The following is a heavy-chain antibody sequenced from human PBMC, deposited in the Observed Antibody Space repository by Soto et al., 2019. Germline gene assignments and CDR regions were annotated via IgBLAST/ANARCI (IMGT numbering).Heavy chain of an antibody. CDR3: ARGSKESYPGSRVFDF. D-gene: IGHD3-10*01. Sequence: ESGGDLVQPGGSLRLSCVASGFTLGSRAMSWVRQAPGEGLEWVSTITDSGGDTKYADSVRGRFTISRANSKNTLFLQMSSLRAEDSAVYYCARGSKESYPGSRVFDFWGRGTLVTVSS. CDR2: ITDSGGDT. V-gene: IGHV3-23*01. J-gene: IGHJ4*02. CDR1: GFTLGSRA.